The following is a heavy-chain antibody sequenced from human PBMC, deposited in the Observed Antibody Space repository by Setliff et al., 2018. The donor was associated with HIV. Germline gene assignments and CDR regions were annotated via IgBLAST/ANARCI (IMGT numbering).Heavy chain of an antibody. J-gene: IGHJ5*02. Sequence: PGGSLRLSCAASGFTFSSYGMHWVRQAPGKGLEWVAAISYDGSNEYYADSVKGRFTISRDTSKNTLNLQMTSLRAADTAIYYCAKDPFHYYSSEENYFGPWGQGTLVTVSS. CDR3: AKDPFHYYSSEENYFGP. CDR1: GFTFSSYG. D-gene: IGHD3-10*01. V-gene: IGHV3-30*18. CDR2: ISYDGSNE.